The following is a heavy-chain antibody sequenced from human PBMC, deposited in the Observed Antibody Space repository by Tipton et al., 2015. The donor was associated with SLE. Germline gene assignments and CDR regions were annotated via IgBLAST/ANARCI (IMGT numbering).Heavy chain of an antibody. CDR1: GGSISSSSYY. D-gene: IGHD5-24*01. J-gene: IGHJ4*02. CDR2: FYYSGST. V-gene: IGHV4-39*07. Sequence: TLSLTCTVSGGSISSSSYYWGWIRQPPGKGLEWIGSFYYSGSTYYNPSLKSRVTISVDTSKNQFSLKLRSVTAADTAVYYCVRLELPATKADYWGPGTLVTVSS. CDR3: VRLELPATKADY.